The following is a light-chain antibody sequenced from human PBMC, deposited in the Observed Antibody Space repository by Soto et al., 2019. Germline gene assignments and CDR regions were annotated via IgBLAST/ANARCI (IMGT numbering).Light chain of an antibody. J-gene: IGKJ1*01. Sequence: IVLKNSPATLSLSPRERATLSFRASQSVSSYLAWYQQKPGQAPRLLIYDASNRATGIPARFSGSGSGTDFTLTIFSLEPEDFAVYYCEQRSNWQTFCQGTMVDIK. CDR3: EQRSNWQT. V-gene: IGKV3-11*01. CDR2: DAS. CDR1: QSVSSY.